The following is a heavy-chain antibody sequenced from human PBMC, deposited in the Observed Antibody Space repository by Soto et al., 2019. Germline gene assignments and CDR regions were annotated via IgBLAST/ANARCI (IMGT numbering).Heavy chain of an antibody. CDR3: ARLNGYCISTNCHGYYGMDV. Sequence: SETLSLTCTVSGASVSSITYSWGWIRQSPGQGLEWIGTIYSSENTYYNPSLLSRVTISVDTSKNEFSLKLSSVTAADTAVYYCARLNGYCISTNCHGYYGMDVWGQGTTVTVSS. CDR1: GASVSSITYS. J-gene: IGHJ6*02. D-gene: IGHD2-2*03. CDR2: IYSSENT. V-gene: IGHV4-39*01.